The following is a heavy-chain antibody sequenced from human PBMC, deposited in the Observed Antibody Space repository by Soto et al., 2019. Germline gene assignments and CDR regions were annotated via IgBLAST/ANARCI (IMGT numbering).Heavy chain of an antibody. V-gene: IGHV4-59*01. Sequence: SETLSLTCAVYGGSFSGYYWSWIRQPPGKGLEWIGYIYYSGSTNYNPSLKSRVTISVDTSKNQFSLKLSSVTAADTAVYYCARSRPPYTVTPDYWGQGTLVTVSS. CDR3: ARSRPPYTVTPDY. J-gene: IGHJ4*02. CDR1: GGSFSGYY. CDR2: IYYSGST. D-gene: IGHD4-17*01.